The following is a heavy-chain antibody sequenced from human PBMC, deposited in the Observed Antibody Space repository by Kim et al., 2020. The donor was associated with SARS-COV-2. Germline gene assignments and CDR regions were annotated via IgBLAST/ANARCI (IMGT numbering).Heavy chain of an antibody. CDR2: IDWDDDK. Sequence: SGPTLVNPTQTLTLTCTFSGFSLSTSGMCVSWIRQPPGKALEWLALIDWDDDKYYSTSLKTRLTISKDTSKNQVVLTMTNMDPVDTATYYCARIRTGVLYDYGLDYWGQGTLVTVSS. CDR3: ARIRTGVLYDYGLDY. J-gene: IGHJ4*02. V-gene: IGHV2-70*01. CDR1: GFSLSTSGMC. D-gene: IGHD4-17*01.